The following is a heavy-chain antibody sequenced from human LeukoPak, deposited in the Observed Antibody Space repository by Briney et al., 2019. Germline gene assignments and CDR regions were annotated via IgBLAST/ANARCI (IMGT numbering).Heavy chain of an antibody. V-gene: IGHV4-39*07. CDR2: IYYTGTT. Sequence: PSETLSLTCTVSGASISSNSYYWGWIRQPPGKGLEWIGIIYYTGTTYYNPSLKSRVTISLDTSKNQFSLKLSSVTAADTAVYYCARGGWGVYDILTGYPCFFDYWGQGTLVTVSS. J-gene: IGHJ4*02. D-gene: IGHD3-9*01. CDR1: GASISSNSYY. CDR3: ARGGWGVYDILTGYPCFFDY.